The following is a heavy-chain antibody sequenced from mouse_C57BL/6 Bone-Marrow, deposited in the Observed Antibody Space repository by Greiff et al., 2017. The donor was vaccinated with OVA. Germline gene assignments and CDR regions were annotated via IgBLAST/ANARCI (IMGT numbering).Heavy chain of an antibody. CDR3: ARMRYYGSSYVRPEDY. CDR2: IWWDDDK. J-gene: IGHJ2*01. V-gene: IGHV8-8*01. Sequence: QVTLKVSGPGILQPSQTLSLTCSFSGFSLSTFGMGVGWIRQPSGKGLEWLAHIWWDDDKYYNPALKSRLTISKDTSKNQVFLKIANVDTADTATYYCARMRYYGSSYVRPEDYWGQGTTLTVSS. CDR1: GFSLSTFGMG. D-gene: IGHD1-1*01.